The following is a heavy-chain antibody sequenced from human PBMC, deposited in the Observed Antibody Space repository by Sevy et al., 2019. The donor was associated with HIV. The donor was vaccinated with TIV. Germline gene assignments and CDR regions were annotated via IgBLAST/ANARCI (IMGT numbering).Heavy chain of an antibody. J-gene: IGHJ6*02. Sequence: GGSLRLSCAASGFTFSSYWMSWVRQAPGKGLEWVANIKQDGSEKYYVDSVKGRFTISRDNAKNSLYLQMNSLRAEDTAVYYCAKESRVRELYYGMDVWGQGTTVTVSS. CDR3: AKESRVRELYYGMDV. D-gene: IGHD3-10*01. CDR1: GFTFSSYW. CDR2: IKQDGSEK. V-gene: IGHV3-7*03.